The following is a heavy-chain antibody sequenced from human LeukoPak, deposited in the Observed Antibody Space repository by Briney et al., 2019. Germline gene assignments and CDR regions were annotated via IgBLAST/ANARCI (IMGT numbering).Heavy chain of an antibody. CDR3: ARGLRYRTNGVCYRGSPHYYYYMDV. D-gene: IGHD2-8*01. J-gene: IGHJ6*03. V-gene: IGHV1-8*01. Sequence: ASVKVSCKASGYTFTSYDINWVRQATGQGLEWMGWMNPNSGNTGYAQKFQGRVTMTRNTSISTAYMELSSLRSEDTAVYYCARGLRYRTNGVCYRGSPHYYYYMDVWGKGTTVTVSS. CDR1: GYTFTSYD. CDR2: MNPNSGNT.